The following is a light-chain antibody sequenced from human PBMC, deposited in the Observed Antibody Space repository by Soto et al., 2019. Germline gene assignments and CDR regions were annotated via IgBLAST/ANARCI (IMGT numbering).Light chain of an antibody. J-gene: IGKJ3*01. V-gene: IGKV3-20*01. CDR1: QSVSSNY. CDR2: GAS. Sequence: EIVLTQSPGTLSLSPGERAALSCRASQSVSSNYLAWYQQKPGQPPRLLIYGASTRATGIPDRFSGSGSGTEFTLTISRLEPEDFAVYYCQQYGSSVGTFGPGTKVDIK. CDR3: QQYGSSVGT.